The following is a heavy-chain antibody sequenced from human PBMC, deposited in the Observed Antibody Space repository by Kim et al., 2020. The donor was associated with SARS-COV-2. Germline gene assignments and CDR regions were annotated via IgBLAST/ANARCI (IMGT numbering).Heavy chain of an antibody. D-gene: IGHD3-16*01. CDR3: AKDRVGGVNHFDH. CDR2: IKGGGGRT. J-gene: IGHJ5*02. Sequence: GGSLRLSCAASGFTFSSYAMSWVRQAPGKGLEWVATIKGGGGRTYYADSVKGRFTISRDNSKNTLYLQMNSLRAEDTAVYYCAKDRVGGVNHFDHWGQGTLVTVSS. V-gene: IGHV3-23*01. CDR1: GFTFSSYA.